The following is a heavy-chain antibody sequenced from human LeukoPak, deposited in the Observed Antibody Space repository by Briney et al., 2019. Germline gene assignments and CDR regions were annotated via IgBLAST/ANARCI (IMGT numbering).Heavy chain of an antibody. CDR2: ISGSGGST. J-gene: IGHJ5*02. CDR3: VKEGGSYGP. D-gene: IGHD1-26*01. CDR1: DGSISSTSYY. V-gene: IGHV3-23*01. Sequence: ETLSLTCTVSDGSISSTSYYWGWIRQAPGKGLEWVSAISGSGGSTYYADSVKGRFTISRDNSKNTLYLQMNSLRAEDTAVYYCVKEGGSYGPWGQGTLVTVSS.